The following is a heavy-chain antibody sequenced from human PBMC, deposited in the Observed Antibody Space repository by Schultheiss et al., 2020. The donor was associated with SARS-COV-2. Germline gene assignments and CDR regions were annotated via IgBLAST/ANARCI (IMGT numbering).Heavy chain of an antibody. D-gene: IGHD4-17*01. V-gene: IGHV3-53*01. CDR3: AKDMGYGDYYYYGMDV. J-gene: IGHJ6*02. Sequence: GESLKISCAASGFTVSSNYMSWVRQAPGKGLEWVSVIYSGGSTYYADAVKGRFTISRDNSKNTLYLQMNSLRAEDTAVYYCAKDMGYGDYYYYGMDVWGQGTTVTVSS. CDR1: GFTVSSNY. CDR2: IYSGGST.